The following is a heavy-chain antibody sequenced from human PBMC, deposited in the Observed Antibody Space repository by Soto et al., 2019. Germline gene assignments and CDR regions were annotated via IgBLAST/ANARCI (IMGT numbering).Heavy chain of an antibody. J-gene: IGHJ6*02. CDR3: ARVGYSTNYGMAV. CDR2: IIPFFGPS. D-gene: IGHD6-13*01. V-gene: IGHV1-69*01. CDR1: GGTFSSYA. Sequence: QVQLVQSGAEVKKPGSSVKVSCKASGGTFSSYAVNWVRQAPGQGLEWMGGIIPFFGPSNYAQKFQGRVTITADESTSTAYIDLRSLRSEDTAVYYCARVGYSTNYGMAVWGQGTTVTVSS.